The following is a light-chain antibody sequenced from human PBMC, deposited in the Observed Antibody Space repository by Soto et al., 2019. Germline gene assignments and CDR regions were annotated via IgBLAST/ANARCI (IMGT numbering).Light chain of an antibody. J-gene: IGLJ1*01. CDR2: EVV. V-gene: IGLV2-8*01. CDR3: SSYTSSSTHL. CDR1: KNDIGVYDF. Sequence: AVLPQPPSESGSPGQSVTISCTGTKNDIGVYDFVSWYQHHPGKAPRLIIYEVVQRPSGVPDRFSGSKSGNTASLTVSGLQAADEADYYCSSYTSSSTHLFGIGTKVTVL.